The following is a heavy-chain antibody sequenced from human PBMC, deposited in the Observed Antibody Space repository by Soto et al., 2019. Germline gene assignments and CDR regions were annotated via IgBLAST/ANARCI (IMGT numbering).Heavy chain of an antibody. CDR2: IKQDGSEK. V-gene: IGHV3-7*01. J-gene: IGHJ6*03. D-gene: IGHD2-8*01. Sequence: GGSLRLSCAASGFTFSSYWMSWVRQAPGKGLEWVANIKQDGSEKYYVDSVKGRFTISRDNAKNSLYLQMNSLRAEDTAVYYCARDPGYCTNGVCFYYYYYMDVWGKGTTVTVSS. CDR3: ARDPGYCTNGVCFYYYYYMDV. CDR1: GFTFSSYW.